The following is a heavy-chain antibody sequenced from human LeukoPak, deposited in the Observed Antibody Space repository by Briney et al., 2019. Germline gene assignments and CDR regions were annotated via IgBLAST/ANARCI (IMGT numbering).Heavy chain of an antibody. Sequence: GESLKISCKGSGYSFTSYWIGWVRQMPGKGLEWMGIIYPGDSDTRYSPSFQGQVTISADKSISTAYLQWSSLEASDTAMYYCARGGDGYNYDYYGMDVWGQGTTVTVSS. D-gene: IGHD5-24*01. CDR3: ARGGDGYNYDYYGMDV. CDR2: IYPGDSDT. V-gene: IGHV5-51*01. CDR1: GYSFTSYW. J-gene: IGHJ6*02.